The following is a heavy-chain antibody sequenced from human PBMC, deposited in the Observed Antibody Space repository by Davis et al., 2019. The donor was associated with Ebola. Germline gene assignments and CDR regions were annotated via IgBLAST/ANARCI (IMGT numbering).Heavy chain of an antibody. J-gene: IGHJ4*02. D-gene: IGHD3-16*01. Sequence: SETLSLTCPVYGGSSSGYYCSWFRQPPAKGLAWIGYIYYSGSTNYNPSLKSRVTISVDTSKNQFSLKLSSVTAADTAVYYCARGLITFDYWGQGTLVTVSS. CDR2: IYYSGST. CDR1: GGSSSGYY. V-gene: IGHV4-59*01. CDR3: ARGLITFDY.